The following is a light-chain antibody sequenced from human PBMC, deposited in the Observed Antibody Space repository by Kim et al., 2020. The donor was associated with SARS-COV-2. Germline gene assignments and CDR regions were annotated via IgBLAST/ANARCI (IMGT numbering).Light chain of an antibody. CDR2: DAS. CDR3: QQRDSWPRT. Sequence: EIVLTQSPASLSLSPGERVTLSCRASQSVGSQLAWYQHKSGQAPRLLIYDASSRATAIPARFSGSGSGTDFTLTISSLEPEDFAVYYCQQRDSWPRTFGQETKVDIK. CDR1: QSVGSQ. J-gene: IGKJ1*01. V-gene: IGKV3-11*01.